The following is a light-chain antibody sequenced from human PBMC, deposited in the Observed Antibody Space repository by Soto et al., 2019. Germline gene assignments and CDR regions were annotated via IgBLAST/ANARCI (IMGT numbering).Light chain of an antibody. CDR1: QSVLRGSNSKNL. V-gene: IGKV4-1*01. CDR2: WAS. J-gene: IGKJ2*01. CDR3: QKYVTTPQT. Sequence: DIVLTQSPGSLAVSLGETATIKCKSSQSVLRGSNSKNLLAWHQQKPGQPPKVLIYWASSREGGVPDRFRGSGSGTDFTLTITNVQADDGAVYYCQKYVTTPQTFGPGTKVEIK.